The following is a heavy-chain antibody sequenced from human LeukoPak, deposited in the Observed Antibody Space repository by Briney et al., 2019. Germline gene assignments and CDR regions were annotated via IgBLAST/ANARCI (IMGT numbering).Heavy chain of an antibody. D-gene: IGHD4-17*01. CDR1: GYTFTGYY. CDR3: ARNYGSEAACDY. CDR2: INPSGGST. V-gene: IGHV1-46*01. Sequence: ASVKVSCKASGYTFTGYYMHWVRQAPGQGLEWMGIINPSGGSTSYAQKFQGRVTMTRDMSTSTVYMELSSLRSEDTAVYYCARNYGSEAACDYWGQGTLVTVSS. J-gene: IGHJ4*02.